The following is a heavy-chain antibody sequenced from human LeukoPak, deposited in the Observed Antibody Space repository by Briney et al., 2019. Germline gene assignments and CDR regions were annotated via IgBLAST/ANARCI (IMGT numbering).Heavy chain of an antibody. CDR1: GFTCSSYW. J-gene: IGHJ4*02. D-gene: IGHD3-10*01. CDR2: IKPDGSEN. CDR3: ARERMYSGSGSTYPYYDY. V-gene: IGHV3-7*01. Sequence: GGSLRRSCAASGFTCSSYWMSWVRQSPGKGLVGLANIKPDGSENEFMDSVKGRFTSSRDNAKNALYLEMNSLRAEDTAEYFCARERMYSGSGSTYPYYDYWGQGTLVTVSS.